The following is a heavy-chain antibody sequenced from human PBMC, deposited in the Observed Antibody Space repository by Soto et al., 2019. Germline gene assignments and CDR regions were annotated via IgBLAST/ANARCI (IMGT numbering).Heavy chain of an antibody. J-gene: IGHJ6*02. Sequence: QVQLVQSGAEVKKPGSSVKVSCKASGGTFSSYIISWVRQAPGQGLEWMGRIIPILGIANYAQKFQGRVTNTADKSTSTAYMELSSLRSEDTAVYYCANKDYDSSEYYYYGMDVWGQGTTVTVSS. D-gene: IGHD3-22*01. CDR3: ANKDYDSSEYYYYGMDV. CDR2: IIPILGIA. CDR1: GGTFSSYI. V-gene: IGHV1-69*02.